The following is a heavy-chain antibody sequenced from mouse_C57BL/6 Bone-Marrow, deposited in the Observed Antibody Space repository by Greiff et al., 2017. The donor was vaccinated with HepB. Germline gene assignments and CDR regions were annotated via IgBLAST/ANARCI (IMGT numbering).Heavy chain of an antibody. V-gene: IGHV5-15*01. CDR3: ARGGLTYAMDY. J-gene: IGHJ4*01. CDR1: GFTFSDYG. CDR2: ISNLAYSI. Sequence: EVQGVESGGGLVQPGGSLKLSCAASGFTFSDYGMAWVRQAPRKGPGWVAFISNLAYSIYYAYTVTGRFTISRENAKNTLYLEMSSLRSEDTAMYYCARGGLTYAMDYGGQGTSVTVSS.